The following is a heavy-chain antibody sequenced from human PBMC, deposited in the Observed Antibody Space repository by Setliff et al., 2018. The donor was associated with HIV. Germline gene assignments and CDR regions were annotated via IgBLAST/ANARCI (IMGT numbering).Heavy chain of an antibody. Sequence: ASVKVSCKASGGTFSSYAISWVRQAPGQGLEWMGWISACNGNTNYAQKLQGRVTMTRDTSISTAYMEMSRLRSDDTAVYYCARDQWYYDSSGYYYVGDAFDIWGQGTMVTVSS. V-gene: IGHV1-18*01. D-gene: IGHD3-22*01. CDR3: ARDQWYYDSSGYYYVGDAFDI. CDR1: GGTFSSYA. CDR2: ISACNGNT. J-gene: IGHJ3*02.